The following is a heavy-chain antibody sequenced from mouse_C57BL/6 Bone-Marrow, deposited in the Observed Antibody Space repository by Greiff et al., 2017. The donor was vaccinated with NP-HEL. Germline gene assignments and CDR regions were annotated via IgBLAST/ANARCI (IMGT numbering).Heavy chain of an antibody. J-gene: IGHJ2*01. CDR3: ARDYGKGY. Sequence: DVQLQESGPELVKPGASVKISCKASGYSFTGYYMNWVKQSPEKSLEWIGEINPSTGGTTYNQKFKAKATLTVDKSSSTAYMQLKSLTSEDSAVYYCARDYGKGYWGQGTTLTVSS. CDR1: GYSFTGYY. V-gene: IGHV1-42*01. CDR2: INPSTGGT. D-gene: IGHD2-1*01.